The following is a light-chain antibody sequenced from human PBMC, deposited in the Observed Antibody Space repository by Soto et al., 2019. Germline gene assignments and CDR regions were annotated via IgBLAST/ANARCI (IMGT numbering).Light chain of an antibody. Sequence: QSVLTQPPSASGTPGQRVTISCSGSSSNIGSNTVNWYQQLPGTAPKVLIYSNNQRPSGVPDRFSGSKSGTSASLAISGLQSEDGAEYYCAAWDDSLNGWVFGGGTKLTVL. V-gene: IGLV1-44*01. CDR1: SSNIGSNT. CDR3: AAWDDSLNGWV. J-gene: IGLJ3*02. CDR2: SNN.